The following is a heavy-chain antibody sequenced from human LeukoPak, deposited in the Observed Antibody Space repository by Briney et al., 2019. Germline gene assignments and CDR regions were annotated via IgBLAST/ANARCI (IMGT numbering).Heavy chain of an antibody. CDR1: GGSFSGYY. CDR3: ARLSSGDYVWGSYRYTSDYFDY. J-gene: IGHJ4*02. V-gene: IGHV4-34*01. Sequence: SETLSLTCAVYGGSFSGYYWSWLRQPPGKGLEWIGEINHSGSTNYNPSLKSRVTISVDTSKNQFSLKLSPVTAADTAVYYCARLSSGDYVWGSYRYTSDYFDYWGQGTLVTVSS. D-gene: IGHD3-16*02. CDR2: INHSGST.